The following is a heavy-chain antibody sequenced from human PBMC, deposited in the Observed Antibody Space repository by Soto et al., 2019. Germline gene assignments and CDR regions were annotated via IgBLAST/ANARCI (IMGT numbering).Heavy chain of an antibody. V-gene: IGHV3-23*01. CDR3: AKVPLGRTYGGYVY. J-gene: IGHJ4*02. CDR2: ISGSGGST. D-gene: IGHD5-12*01. Sequence: EVQLLESGGGLVQPGGSLRLSCAASGFTFSSYAMSWVRQAPGKGLEWVSAISGSGGSTYYADSVKGRFTISRDNSKNAVYLHMNSLRAEDTAVYYCAKVPLGRTYGGYVYWGQGTLVTVSS. CDR1: GFTFSSYA.